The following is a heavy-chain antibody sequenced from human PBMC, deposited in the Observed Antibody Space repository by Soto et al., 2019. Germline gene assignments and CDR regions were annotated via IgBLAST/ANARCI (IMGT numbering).Heavy chain of an antibody. CDR3: AKDGGYDFWSGYYYDY. V-gene: IGHV3-23*01. CDR1: GFTFSSYA. CDR2: ISGSGGST. J-gene: IGHJ4*02. D-gene: IGHD3-3*01. Sequence: EVQLLESGGGLVQPGGSLRLSCAASGFTFSSYAMSWVRQAPGKGLEWASAISGSGGSTYYADSVKGRFTISRDNSKNTLYLQMNSLRAEDTAVYYCAKDGGYDFWSGYYYDYWGQGTLVTVSS.